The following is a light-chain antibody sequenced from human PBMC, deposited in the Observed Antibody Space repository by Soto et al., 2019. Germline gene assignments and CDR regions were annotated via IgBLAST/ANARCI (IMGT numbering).Light chain of an antibody. Sequence: DIVMTQIPLPLSVTPGRAASISCKSSQTARHSDGRTYLYWYRQKPGQPPHLLIYEVSNRFSGVPERFSGSGSGTDFTLNISRVEADDVGVYYCMQNIDLPPTFGQGTKLEIK. CDR1: QTARHSDGRTY. V-gene: IGKV2D-29*01. CDR3: MQNIDLPPT. J-gene: IGKJ2*01. CDR2: EVS.